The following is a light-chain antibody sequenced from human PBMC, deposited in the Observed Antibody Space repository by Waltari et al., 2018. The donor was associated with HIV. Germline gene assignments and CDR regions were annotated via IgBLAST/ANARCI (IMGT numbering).Light chain of an antibody. CDR3: SSYAPTNNFYVL. V-gene: IGLV2-8*01. Sequence: QSALTQPPSASGSPGQSVTISCTGPSSDIGGYNYVSWYQQHPGQAPKLIMTEVTQRPSGVPDRFSGSKSGNTASLTVSGLQAEDEAHYYCSSYAPTNNFYVLFGGGTALTVL. CDR1: SSDIGGYNY. CDR2: EVT. J-gene: IGLJ2*01.